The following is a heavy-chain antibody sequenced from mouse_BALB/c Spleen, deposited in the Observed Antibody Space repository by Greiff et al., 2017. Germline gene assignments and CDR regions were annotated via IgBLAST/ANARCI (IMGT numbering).Heavy chain of an antibody. CDR1: GFTFSSYG. J-gene: IGHJ3*01. V-gene: IGHV5-6*01. Sequence: EVMLVESGGDLVKPGGSLKLSCAASGFTFSSYGMSWVRQTPDKRLEWVATISSGGSYTYYPDSVKGRFTISRDNAKNTLYLQMSSLKSEDTAMYYCARHEDGYPAYWGQGTLVTVSA. CDR3: ARHEDGYPAY. D-gene: IGHD2-3*01. CDR2: ISSGGSYT.